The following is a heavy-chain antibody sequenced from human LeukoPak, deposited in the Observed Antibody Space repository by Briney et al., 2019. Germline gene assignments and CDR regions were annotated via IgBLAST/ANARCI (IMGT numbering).Heavy chain of an antibody. CDR1: GFNFANHA. Sequence: GGSLRLSCAASGFNFANHAMSWVRQTPGKGLEWVSAISGGGDITYYADSVTGRFTISRDNSKDTLFLQMHSLRPGDTAVYYCAKETYYYDSSGYYGGYYFDYWGQGTLVTVSS. CDR2: ISGGGDIT. V-gene: IGHV3-23*01. J-gene: IGHJ4*02. CDR3: AKETYYYDSSGYYGGYYFDY. D-gene: IGHD3-22*01.